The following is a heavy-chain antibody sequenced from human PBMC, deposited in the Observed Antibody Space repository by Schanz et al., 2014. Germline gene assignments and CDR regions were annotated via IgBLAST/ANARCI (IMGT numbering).Heavy chain of an antibody. Sequence: QVQLVQSGSEVRKPGASVKVSCKASGYIFGSHGITWVRQAPGQGLEWMGKINPSSGTTRIAQNFQGRLTVTRDTSTSTVNMELSSLRSEDTAVYYCARGGFFDSTSFDSWGQGTLVTVSS. D-gene: IGHD2-2*01. J-gene: IGHJ4*02. CDR3: ARGGFFDSTSFDS. CDR1: GYIFGSHG. CDR2: INPSSGTT. V-gene: IGHV1-46*03.